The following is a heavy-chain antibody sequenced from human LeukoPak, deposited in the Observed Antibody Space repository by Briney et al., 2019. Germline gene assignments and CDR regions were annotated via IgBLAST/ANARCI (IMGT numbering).Heavy chain of an antibody. CDR1: GGSISSGVYY. Sequence: PSQTLSLTCTVSGGSISSGVYYWSWIRQHPGKGPDRTGYMYYSGSTYYNPSHKSRVTISVDTSKNQFSLKLSSVTAADTAVYYCARGRRMVRGVITSGFDYWGQGTLVTVSS. J-gene: IGHJ4*02. V-gene: IGHV4-31*03. CDR2: MYYSGST. D-gene: IGHD3-10*01. CDR3: ARGRRMVRGVITSGFDY.